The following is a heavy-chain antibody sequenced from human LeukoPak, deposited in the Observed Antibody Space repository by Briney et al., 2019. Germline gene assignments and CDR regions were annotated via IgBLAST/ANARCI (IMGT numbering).Heavy chain of an antibody. Sequence: GESLKISCKGSGYSFTSYWIGWVRQMPGKGLEWMGIIYPGDSDTRYSPSFQGQVTISADKSISTAYLQWSSLKASDTAMYYCARHPPRYCSSTSCYKIDYWGQGTLVTVSS. CDR2: IYPGDSDT. CDR1: GYSFTSYW. J-gene: IGHJ4*02. D-gene: IGHD2-2*01. V-gene: IGHV5-51*01. CDR3: ARHPPRYCSSTSCYKIDY.